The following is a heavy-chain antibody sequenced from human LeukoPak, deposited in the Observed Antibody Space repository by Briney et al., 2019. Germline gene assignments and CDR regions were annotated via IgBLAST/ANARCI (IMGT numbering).Heavy chain of an antibody. Sequence: GGSLRLSCAPSGFTFNSYEIIWVRQAPGKGLEWISYISKTGSITYYADSVKGRFTISRDNGKNSLYLQMNSLRAEDTAVYYCARDAYGATFDAFDIWGRGTTVTVSS. CDR2: ISKTGSIT. V-gene: IGHV3-48*03. D-gene: IGHD4-17*01. CDR1: GFTFNSYE. J-gene: IGHJ3*02. CDR3: ARDAYGATFDAFDI.